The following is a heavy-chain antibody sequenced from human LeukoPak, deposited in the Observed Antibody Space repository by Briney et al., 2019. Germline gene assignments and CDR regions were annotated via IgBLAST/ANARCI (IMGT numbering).Heavy chain of an antibody. CDR2: IIPIFGTA. D-gene: IGHD6-19*01. V-gene: IGHV1-69*13. CDR3: LGTAVAGTGIIYYMDV. J-gene: IGHJ6*03. Sequence: GASVKVSCKASGGTFSSYAISWVRQAPGQGLEWMGGIIPIFGTANYAQKFQGRVTITADESTSTAYMELSSLRSEDTAVYYCLGTAVAGTGIIYYMDVWGKGTTVTVSS. CDR1: GGTFSSYA.